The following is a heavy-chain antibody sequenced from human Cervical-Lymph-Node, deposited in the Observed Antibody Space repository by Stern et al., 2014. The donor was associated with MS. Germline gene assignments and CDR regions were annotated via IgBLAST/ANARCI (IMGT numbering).Heavy chain of an antibody. Sequence: EVQLVESGAEVKKPGESLKISCKSSGYNFDTYWIGWVRQRPGKGLEWMGLIYPRDSDTSDSPAFQGQVTVSVDKSIGTVYLQWSSLKASDTAMYFCARQRVEYSTPGSAFDLWGQGTMVLVSS. V-gene: IGHV5-51*01. D-gene: IGHD6-6*01. J-gene: IGHJ3*01. CDR2: IYPRDSDT. CDR1: GYNFDTYW. CDR3: ARQRVEYSTPGSAFDL.